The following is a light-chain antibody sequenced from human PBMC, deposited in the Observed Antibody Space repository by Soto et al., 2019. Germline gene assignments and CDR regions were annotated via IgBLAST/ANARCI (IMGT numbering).Light chain of an antibody. CDR3: QQRRDWPIT. CDR1: QSLNSY. V-gene: IGKV3-11*01. Sequence: EIVLTQSPATLSLSPGERATLSCRASQSLNSYLARFQQKPDQAPSLLIYDASNRATDIPARFSGSGSGTDFTLTISSLEPADFAVYYCQQRRDWPITFGGGTRVEIK. J-gene: IGKJ4*01. CDR2: DAS.